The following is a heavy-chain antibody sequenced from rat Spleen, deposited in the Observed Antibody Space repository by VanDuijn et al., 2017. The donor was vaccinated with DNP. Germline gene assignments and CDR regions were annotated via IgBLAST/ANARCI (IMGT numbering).Heavy chain of an antibody. CDR2: LSYNGGTP. CDR3: ARHRTIMPYYYVMDA. V-gene: IGHV5-29*01. CDR1: GFTFRNYD. D-gene: IGHD1-12*01. Sequence: EVLLVESDGGLVQPGRSLKLSCTASGFTFRNYDMAWVRQAPTKGLEWVATLSYNGGTPYYRDSVKGRFTISRDNAQSTLYLQMDSLRSEDTATYYCARHRTIMPYYYVMDAWGQGASVTVSS. J-gene: IGHJ4*01.